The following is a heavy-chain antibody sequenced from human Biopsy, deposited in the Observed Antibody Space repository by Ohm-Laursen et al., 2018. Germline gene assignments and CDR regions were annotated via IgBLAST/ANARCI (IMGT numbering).Heavy chain of an antibody. CDR1: GYTFTGHS. V-gene: IGHV1-2*06. CDR3: ARASAYGVFDV. Sequence: ASVKVSCKASGYTFTGHSCHWVRQAPGQRLEWVGRIDPNSNDTKYAQKFQGRIAMTTDTSITTAYLEVSSLTSDDAAVYFCARASAYGVFDVWGQGTIVTVSS. D-gene: IGHD4/OR15-4a*01. CDR2: IDPNSNDT. J-gene: IGHJ3*01.